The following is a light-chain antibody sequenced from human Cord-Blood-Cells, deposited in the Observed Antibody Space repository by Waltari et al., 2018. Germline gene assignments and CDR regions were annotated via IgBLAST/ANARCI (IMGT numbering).Light chain of an antibody. V-gene: IGKV1-6*01. CDR2: AAT. CDR1: QGIRND. Sequence: AIQMTQSPSSLSASVGDRVTITCRASQGIRNDIGWYQQKPGKAPKLLIYAATSLQSGIPSSFSGSGSGTDFTLTISSLQPEDFATYYCLQDYNYPRTFGQGTKVEIK. J-gene: IGKJ1*01. CDR3: LQDYNYPRT.